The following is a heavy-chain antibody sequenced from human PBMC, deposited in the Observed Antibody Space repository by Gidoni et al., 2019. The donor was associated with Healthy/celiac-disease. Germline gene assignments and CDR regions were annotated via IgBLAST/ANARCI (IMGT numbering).Heavy chain of an antibody. D-gene: IGHD5-12*01. J-gene: IGHJ3*02. CDR3: ARDESGYDPGAFDI. Sequence: QVQLQESGPGLVKPSETLSLTCTVSGGSISSYYWSWIRQPPGKGLEWIGYIYYSGSTNYNPSLKSRVTISVDTSKNQFSLKLSSVTAADTAVYYCARDESGYDPGAFDIWGQGTMATVSS. CDR2: IYYSGST. V-gene: IGHV4-59*01. CDR1: GGSISSYY.